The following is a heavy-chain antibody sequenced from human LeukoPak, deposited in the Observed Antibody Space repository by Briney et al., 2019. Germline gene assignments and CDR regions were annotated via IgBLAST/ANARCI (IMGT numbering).Heavy chain of an antibody. CDR2: IYYSGST. Sequence: PSETLSLTCTVSGGSISSNNYYWGWIRQPPGKGLEWIGSIYYSGSTYYNPSLKSRVTISVDTSKNQFSLKLSSVTAADTAVYYCARDRALSGSYYPNWFDPWGQGTLVTVSS. CDR3: ARDRALSGSYYPNWFDP. CDR1: GGSISSNNYY. V-gene: IGHV4-39*07. D-gene: IGHD3-10*01. J-gene: IGHJ5*02.